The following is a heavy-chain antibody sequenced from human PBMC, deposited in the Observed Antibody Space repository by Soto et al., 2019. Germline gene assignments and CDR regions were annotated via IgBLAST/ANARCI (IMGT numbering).Heavy chain of an antibody. CDR1: GFSLSTTGVG. D-gene: IGHD3-10*01. J-gene: IGHJ5*02. Sequence: QITLKESGPTLVRPTQTLTLTCTFSGFSLSTTGVGVGWIRQPPGKALEWLALIYWDDDKRYSPSLKSRLTITKDTSKNAVILTMTNMDPVDTARYYCAQRLPRYGLGRERGTRFDPWGQGSLVTVSS. CDR3: AQRLPRYGLGRERGTRFDP. CDR2: IYWDDDK. V-gene: IGHV2-5*02.